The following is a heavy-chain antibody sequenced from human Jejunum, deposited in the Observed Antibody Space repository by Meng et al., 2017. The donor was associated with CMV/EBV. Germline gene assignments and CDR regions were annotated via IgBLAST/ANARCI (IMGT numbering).Heavy chain of an antibody. V-gene: IGHV3-33*01. J-gene: IGHJ4*02. CDR1: GFPFNSYG. Sequence: SGFPFNSYGIHWVRQFPGKGLEWVAVLWYDGSRKYFADSVRGRFSISRDDSKNTVYLQMNSLRAEDTAVYYCARDNDGSSHYSQFDYWGQGTLVTVSS. CDR2: LWYDGSRK. CDR3: ARDNDGSSHYSQFDY. D-gene: IGHD3-22*01.